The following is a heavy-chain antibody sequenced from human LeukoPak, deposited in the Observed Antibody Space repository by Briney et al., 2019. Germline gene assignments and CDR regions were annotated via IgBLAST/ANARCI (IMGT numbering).Heavy chain of an antibody. CDR3: ASTKALRDPYFL. CDR2: INHSGST. V-gene: IGHV4-34*01. CDR1: GGSFSGYY. D-gene: IGHD2/OR15-2a*01. Sequence: PSETLSLTCAVHGGSFSGYYWSWIRQPPGKGLEWIGEINHSGSTNYNPSLKSRVTISVDTSKNQFSLKLSSVTAADTAVYYCASTKALRDPYFLWGQGTLVTVSS. J-gene: IGHJ4*02.